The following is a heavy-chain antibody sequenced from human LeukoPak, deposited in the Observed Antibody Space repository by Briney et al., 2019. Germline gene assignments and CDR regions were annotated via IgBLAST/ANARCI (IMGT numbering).Heavy chain of an antibody. CDR3: ARGTYGSGANWFDP. CDR1: GESVSSGPSS. V-gene: IGHV4-30-2*01. D-gene: IGHD3-10*01. Sequence: SQTLSLTCAVSGESVSSGPSSWNWIRQTPTKGLEWIGYIYHRGTTYYIPSLKSRLTLSIDRSKNQISLTLTSVTAADSAVYYCARGTYGSGANWFDPWGQGTLVTVSS. J-gene: IGHJ5*02. CDR2: IYHRGTT.